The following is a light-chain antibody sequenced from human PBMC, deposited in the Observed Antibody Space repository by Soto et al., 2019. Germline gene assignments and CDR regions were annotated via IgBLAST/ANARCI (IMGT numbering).Light chain of an antibody. CDR2: EVT. Sequence: ALTQPASVSGSPGQSITISCTGTSSDVGAYIYVSWYQHHPGKAPKVMIYEVTNRPSGVSDRFSGSKSGNTASLTISGLQAEDEADYYCCSYKSSRTYVFGTGTKVTVL. CDR3: CSYKSSRTYV. V-gene: IGLV2-14*01. CDR1: SSDVGAYIY. J-gene: IGLJ1*01.